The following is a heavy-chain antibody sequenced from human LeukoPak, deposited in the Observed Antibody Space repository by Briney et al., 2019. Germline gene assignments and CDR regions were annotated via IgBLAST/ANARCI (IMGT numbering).Heavy chain of an antibody. CDR2: ITPIFGTA. Sequence: SVKVSCKASGGTFSSYAISWVRQAPGQGLEWMGGITPIFGTANYAQKFQGRVTITADKSTSTAYMELSSLRSEDTAVYYCARVGCSGGSCPAWGDAFDIWGQGTMVTVSS. V-gene: IGHV1-69*06. D-gene: IGHD2-15*01. CDR3: ARVGCSGGSCPAWGDAFDI. CDR1: GGTFSSYA. J-gene: IGHJ3*02.